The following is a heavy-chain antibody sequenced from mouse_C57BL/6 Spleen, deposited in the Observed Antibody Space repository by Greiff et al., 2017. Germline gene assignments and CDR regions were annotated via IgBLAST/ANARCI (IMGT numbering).Heavy chain of an antibody. CDR3: ARHYGSRLDY. D-gene: IGHD1-1*01. J-gene: IGHJ4*01. V-gene: IGHV5-17*01. Sequence: EVKLVESGGGLVKPGGSLKLSCAASGFTFRDYGMHWVRQAPEKGLAWVAYISSGSSTIYDADTVKGRFTISRDNAKNTLFLQMTSLRSEDTAMYYCARHYGSRLDYWGQGTSVTVSS. CDR1: GFTFRDYG. CDR2: ISSGSSTI.